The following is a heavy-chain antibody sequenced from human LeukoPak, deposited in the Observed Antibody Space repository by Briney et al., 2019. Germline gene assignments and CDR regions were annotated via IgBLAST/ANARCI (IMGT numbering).Heavy chain of an antibody. Sequence: GASVKVSCKASGGTFSSYAISWVRQAPGQGLEWMGRIIPILGIANYAQKFQGRVTINADKSTSTAYMELSSLRSEDTAVYYCARGPLGYCSGGSCYNDYWGQGTLVTVSS. CDR1: GGTFSSYA. J-gene: IGHJ4*02. CDR3: ARGPLGYCSGGSCYNDY. CDR2: IIPILGIA. V-gene: IGHV1-69*04. D-gene: IGHD2-15*01.